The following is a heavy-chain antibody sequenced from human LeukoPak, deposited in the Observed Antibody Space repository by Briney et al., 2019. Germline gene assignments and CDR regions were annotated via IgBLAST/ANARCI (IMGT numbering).Heavy chain of an antibody. J-gene: IGHJ4*02. D-gene: IGHD1-26*01. CDR1: GLTFSSHW. CDR3: ARDKVVGATYFDY. Sequence: GGSLRLSCAASGLTFSSHWMHWVRQAPGKGLVWVSRITNDGSSTTYADSVKGRFTISRDNAKNSLYLQMNSLRAEDTAVYYCARDKVVGATYFDYWGQGTLVTVSS. CDR2: ITNDGSST. V-gene: IGHV3-74*01.